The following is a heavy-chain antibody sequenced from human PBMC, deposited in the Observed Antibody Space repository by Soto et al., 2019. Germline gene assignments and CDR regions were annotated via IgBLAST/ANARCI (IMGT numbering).Heavy chain of an antibody. Sequence: GGSLRLSCAASGFTFSSYGMHWVRQAPGKGLEWVAVISYDGSNKYYADSVKGRFTISRDNSKNTMYLQMNSLRAEDTAVYYCARVGYCSSTSCYTGGYGMDVWGQGTTVTVSS. J-gene: IGHJ6*02. CDR1: GFTFSSYG. V-gene: IGHV3-30*03. CDR2: ISYDGSNK. D-gene: IGHD2-2*02. CDR3: ARVGYCSSTSCYTGGYGMDV.